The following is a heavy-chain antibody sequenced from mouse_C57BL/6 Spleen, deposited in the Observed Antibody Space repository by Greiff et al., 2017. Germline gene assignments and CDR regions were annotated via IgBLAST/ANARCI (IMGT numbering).Heavy chain of an antibody. D-gene: IGHD2-4*01. V-gene: IGHV1-22*01. J-gene: IGHJ1*03. CDR1: GYTFTDYN. CDR3: ARSAMITTGRWYFDV. Sequence: EVQLQQSGPELVKPGASVKMSCKASGYTFTDYNMHWVKQSHGKSLAWIGYINPNNGGTSYNQKFKGKATLTVNKSSSTAYMELRSLTSEDSAVYYCARSAMITTGRWYFDVWGTGTTVTGSS. CDR2: INPNNGGT.